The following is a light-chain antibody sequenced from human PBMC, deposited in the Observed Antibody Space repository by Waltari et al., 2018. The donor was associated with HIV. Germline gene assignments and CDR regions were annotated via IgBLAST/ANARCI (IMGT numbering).Light chain of an antibody. CDR3: AAWDDSLRGHVV. V-gene: IGLV1-47*01. CDR1: RSNIGSNF. Sequence: QSVLTQPPSASATPGQRVTISCSGTRSNIGSNFVFWYQQFPGTAPKLLMYKNNKRISGVPDRFSGSKSGTSASLAISGLRSDDEAVYYCAAWDDSLRGHVVFGGGTNLTV. J-gene: IGLJ3*02. CDR2: KNN.